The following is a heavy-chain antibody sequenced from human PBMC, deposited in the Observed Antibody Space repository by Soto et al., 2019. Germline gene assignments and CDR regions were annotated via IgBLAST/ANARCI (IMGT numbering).Heavy chain of an antibody. Sequence: SVKVSCKASGGTFSSYAISWVRQAPGQGLEWMGGIIPIFGAANYAQKFQGRVTITADGSTSTAYMELSSLRSEDTAVYYCARANQLDDFWSGYLNYGMDVWGQGTTVTVSS. CDR1: GGTFSSYA. CDR2: IIPIFGAA. D-gene: IGHD3-3*01. J-gene: IGHJ6*02. CDR3: ARANQLDDFWSGYLNYGMDV. V-gene: IGHV1-69*13.